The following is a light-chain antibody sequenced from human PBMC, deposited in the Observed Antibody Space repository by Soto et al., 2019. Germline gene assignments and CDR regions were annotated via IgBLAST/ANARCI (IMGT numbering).Light chain of an antibody. J-gene: IGKJ4*01. CDR3: QQYGSSPLT. V-gene: IGKV3-20*01. CDR2: GAS. CDR1: QSVSSSY. Sequence: EIVLTQSPGTLSLSPGERATLSCRASQSVSSSYLAWYQQRPGRAPRLLIYGASSRATGIPDRFSGSGSGTDFTLTISILEPEDFAVYYCQQYGSSPLTFGGGTKVEI.